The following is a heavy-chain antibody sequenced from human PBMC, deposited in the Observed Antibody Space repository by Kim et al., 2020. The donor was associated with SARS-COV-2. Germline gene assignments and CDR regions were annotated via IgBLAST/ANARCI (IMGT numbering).Heavy chain of an antibody. CDR2: ISSSSSYI. Sequence: GGSLRLSCAASGFTFSSYSMNWVRQAPGKGLEWVSSISSSSSYIYYADSVKGRFTISRDNAKNSLYLQMNSLRAEDTAVYYCARGGKRITGTTPSDYWGQGTLVTVSS. V-gene: IGHV3-21*01. CDR1: GFTFSSYS. CDR3: ARGGKRITGTTPSDY. D-gene: IGHD1-7*01. J-gene: IGHJ4*02.